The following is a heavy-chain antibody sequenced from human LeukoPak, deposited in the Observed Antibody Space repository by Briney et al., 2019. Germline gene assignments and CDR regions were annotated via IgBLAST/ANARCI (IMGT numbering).Heavy chain of an antibody. V-gene: IGHV3-7*01. CDR1: GFTFSSYW. CDR3: ATVQWELRGVGSYFEY. CDR2: IKQDGSEK. Sequence: GGSLRLSCLVSGFTFSSYWMSWVRPAPGKGLEWVANIKQDGSEKYYVDSLKGRFTMSRDSAKNPLYLQMNSLRADDTAVYYCATVQWELRGVGSYFEYWGQGALVTVSS. J-gene: IGHJ4*02. D-gene: IGHD1-26*01.